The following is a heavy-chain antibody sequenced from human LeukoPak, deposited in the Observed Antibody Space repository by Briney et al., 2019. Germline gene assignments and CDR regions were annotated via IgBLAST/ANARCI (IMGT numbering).Heavy chain of an antibody. J-gene: IGHJ5*02. D-gene: IGHD2-2*02. CDR1: GFSLSTSGVG. V-gene: IGHV2-5*01. CDR3: AHRCPYCSSTSCYIQYNWFDP. CDR2: IYWNDDK. Sequence: RVSGPTLVNPTQTLTLTCTFSGFSLSTSGVGVGWIRQPPGKALEWLALIYWNDDKRYSPSLKSRLTITKDTSKNQVVLTMTNMDPVDTATYYCAHRCPYCSSTSCYIQYNWFDPWGQGTLVTVSS.